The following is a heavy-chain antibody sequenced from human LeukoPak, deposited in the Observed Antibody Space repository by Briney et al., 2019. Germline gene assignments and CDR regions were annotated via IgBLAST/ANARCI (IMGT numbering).Heavy chain of an antibody. CDR2: INHSGGT. V-gene: IGHV4-34*01. Sequence: SETLSLTCAVYGGSFTGYYWSWIRQPPGKGLEWIGEINHSGGTNYNPSLKSRVTMSVDTSKDQFSLNLSSVTAADTAVYYCARGKIYYYGSGTKSSGMDVWAKGPPSPSP. D-gene: IGHD3-10*01. CDR1: GGSFTGYY. CDR3: ARGKIYYYGSGTKSSGMDV. J-gene: IGHJ6*02.